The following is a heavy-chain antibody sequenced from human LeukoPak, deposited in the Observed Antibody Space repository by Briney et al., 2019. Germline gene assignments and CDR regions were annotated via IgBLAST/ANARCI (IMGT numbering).Heavy chain of an antibody. D-gene: IGHD2-2*01. CDR1: GFTFSSYA. Sequence: PGGSLRLSCAASGFTFSSYAMNWVRQAPGKGLEWVSTISGSGGSTYYADSVKGRFTISRDNSKNTLYLQMNSLRAEDTAVYYCARERVCSSSNSCQGYHYYYYGMDVWGQGTTVTVSS. J-gene: IGHJ6*02. CDR2: ISGSGGST. V-gene: IGHV3-23*01. CDR3: ARERVCSSSNSCQGYHYYYYGMDV.